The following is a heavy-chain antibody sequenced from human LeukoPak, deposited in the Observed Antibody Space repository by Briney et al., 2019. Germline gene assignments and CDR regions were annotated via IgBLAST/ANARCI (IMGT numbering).Heavy chain of an antibody. V-gene: IGHV4-39*01. CDR2: IYYSGST. CDR1: GGSISSSSYY. Sequence: KPSETLSLTCTVSGGSISSSSYYWGWIRQPPGKGLEWIGSIYYSGSTYYNPSLKSRVTISVDTSKNQFSLKLSSVTAADTAVYCCARLSCSGGSCYSDYWGQGTLVTVSS. CDR3: ARLSCSGGSCYSDY. J-gene: IGHJ4*02. D-gene: IGHD2-15*01.